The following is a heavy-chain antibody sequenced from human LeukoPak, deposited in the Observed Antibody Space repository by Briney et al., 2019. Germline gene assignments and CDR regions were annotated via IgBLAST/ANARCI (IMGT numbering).Heavy chain of an antibody. Sequence: PSETLSLTCSVSGGSFSSSSYYWGWIRQPPGKGLEWIGSISYSGSTFYNPSLKSRITISVDTSKNHFSLKLSSVTPADTALYYCARSQSGYNGGYHPDSWGQGTLVTVSS. CDR1: GGSFSSSSYY. CDR2: ISYSGST. CDR3: ARSQSGYNGGYHPDS. J-gene: IGHJ4*02. V-gene: IGHV4-39*02. D-gene: IGHD5-18*01.